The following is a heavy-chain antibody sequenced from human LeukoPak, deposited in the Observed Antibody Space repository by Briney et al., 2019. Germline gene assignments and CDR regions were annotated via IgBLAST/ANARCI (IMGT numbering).Heavy chain of an antibody. CDR1: GGSINNYY. Sequence: SETLPLTCTVSGGSINNYYWSWIRQPPGKGPEWIGEINHSGSTNYNPSLKSRVTISVDTSKNQFSLKLSSVTAADTAVYYCARLHYDFWSGYYPFDYWGQGTLVTVSS. J-gene: IGHJ4*02. V-gene: IGHV4-34*01. D-gene: IGHD3-3*01. CDR2: INHSGST. CDR3: ARLHYDFWSGYYPFDY.